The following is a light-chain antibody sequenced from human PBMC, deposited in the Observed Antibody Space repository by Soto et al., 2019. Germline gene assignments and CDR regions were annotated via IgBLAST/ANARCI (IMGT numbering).Light chain of an antibody. J-gene: IGLJ1*01. CDR3: SSYTSSSTDV. Sequence: QSALTQPASVSGSPGQSITISCTGTSSDVGGYNYVSWYQQHPGKAPKLMIYEVSNRPSGVSNRVSGSKSGNTASLIISGLQAEDEAGYYCSSYTSSSTDVFGTGTKLTVL. V-gene: IGLV2-14*01. CDR1: SSDVGGYNY. CDR2: EVS.